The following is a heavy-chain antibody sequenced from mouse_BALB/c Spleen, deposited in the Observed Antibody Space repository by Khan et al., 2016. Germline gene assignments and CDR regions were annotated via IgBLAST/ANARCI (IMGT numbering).Heavy chain of an antibody. V-gene: IGHV14-3*02. CDR1: GFNIKDTY. J-gene: IGHJ4*01. Sequence: EVQLQESGAELVKPGASVKLSCTASGFNIKDTYMYWVKQRPEQGLEWIGRIDPANGNTKYDPKFQGKATITADTSSNTAYLQLSSLTSEATAVYYCAIGYYAMDYWGQGTSVTVSS. CDR3: AIGYYAMDY. CDR2: IDPANGNT.